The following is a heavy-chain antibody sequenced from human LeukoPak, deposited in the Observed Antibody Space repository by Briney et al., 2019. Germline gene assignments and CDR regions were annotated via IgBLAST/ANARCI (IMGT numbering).Heavy chain of an antibody. J-gene: IGHJ4*02. Sequence: GGSLRLSCAASGFTFSSYAMHWVRQAPGKGLEWVAVISYDGSNKYYADSVKGRFTISRDNSKNTLYLQMNSLRAEDTAVYYCARSVATINFDYWGQGTLVTVSS. CDR3: ARSVATINFDY. CDR1: GFTFSSYA. V-gene: IGHV3-30*04. D-gene: IGHD5-12*01. CDR2: ISYDGSNK.